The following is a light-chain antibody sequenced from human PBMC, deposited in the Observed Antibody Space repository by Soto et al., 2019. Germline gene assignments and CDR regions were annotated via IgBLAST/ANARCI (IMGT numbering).Light chain of an antibody. Sequence: QPVLTQSPSASASLGPSVKLTCTLSSAHSSYAIAWHQQLPEKGPRFLMKLNSYVSLSKVDGIPDCFSGSSSGAERYLIISGLKSEEEADYFLQTWGTGTRVFGGGTKLTVL. CDR2: LNSYVSL. J-gene: IGLJ2*01. CDR3: QTWGTGTRV. V-gene: IGLV4-69*01. CDR1: SAHSSYA.